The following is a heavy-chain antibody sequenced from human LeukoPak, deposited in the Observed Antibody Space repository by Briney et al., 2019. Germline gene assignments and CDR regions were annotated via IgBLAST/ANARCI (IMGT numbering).Heavy chain of an antibody. J-gene: IGHJ4*02. CDR3: ARAVDSSGYYSLIFDY. CDR2: INPSGGST. V-gene: IGHV1-46*01. D-gene: IGHD3-22*01. CDR1: GYTFTSYY. Sequence: ASVKVSCKASGYTFTSYYMHWVRQAPVQGLEWMGIINPSGGSTSYAQKFQGRVTMTRDTSTSTVYMELSSLRSEDTAVYYCARAVDSSGYYSLIFDYWGQGTLVTVSS.